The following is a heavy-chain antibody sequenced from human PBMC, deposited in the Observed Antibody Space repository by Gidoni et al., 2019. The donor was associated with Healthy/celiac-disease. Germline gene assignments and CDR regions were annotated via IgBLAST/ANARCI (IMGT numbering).Heavy chain of an antibody. CDR3: ARAARRVFGYYYYGMDV. Sequence: QVQLQQWGAGLLKPSETLSLTCAVYGGSFSGYYWSWIRQPPGKGLEWIGEINHSGSTNYNPSLKSRVTISVDTSKNQFSLKLSSVTAADTAVYYCARAARRVFGYYYYGMDVWGQGTTVTVSS. V-gene: IGHV4-34*01. J-gene: IGHJ6*02. CDR1: GGSFSGYY. D-gene: IGHD6-6*01. CDR2: INHSGST.